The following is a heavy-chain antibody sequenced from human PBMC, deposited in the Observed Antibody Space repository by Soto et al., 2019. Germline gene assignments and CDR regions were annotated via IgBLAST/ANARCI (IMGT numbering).Heavy chain of an antibody. V-gene: IGHV4-39*01. J-gene: IGHJ4*02. Sequence: SETLSLTCTVSGGSISSSSYYWGWIRQPPGKGLEWIGSIYYSGSTYYNPSLKSRVTTSVDTSKNQFSLKLSSVTAADTAVYYCARRVYGSGSYLDDYWGQGTLVTVSS. CDR1: GGSISSSSYY. D-gene: IGHD3-10*01. CDR2: IYYSGST. CDR3: ARRVYGSGSYLDDY.